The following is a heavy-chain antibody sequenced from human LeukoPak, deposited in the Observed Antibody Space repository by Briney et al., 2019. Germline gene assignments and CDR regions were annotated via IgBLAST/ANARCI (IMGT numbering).Heavy chain of an antibody. CDR2: TFPSGGEI. V-gene: IGHV3-21*04. CDR3: ATYRQVLLPFES. Sequence: KTGGSLRLSCVASGFTFSSYSMNWVRQPPGKGLEWVSSTFPSGGEIHYADSVRGRFTISRDNSKSTLSLQMNSLRAEDTAIYYCATYRQVLLPFESWGQGTLVTVSS. CDR1: GFTFSSYS. D-gene: IGHD2-8*02. J-gene: IGHJ4*02.